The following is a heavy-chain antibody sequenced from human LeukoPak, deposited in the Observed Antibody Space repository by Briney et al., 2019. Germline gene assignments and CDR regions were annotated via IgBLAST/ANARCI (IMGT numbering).Heavy chain of an antibody. D-gene: IGHD5-18*01. Sequence: PGGSLRLSCAASGFTFTGHEMNWVRQAPGKGLEWLSCISGSGSPSYYADSVKGRFTISRDNAKNSLYLQMNSLRAEDTAIYYYARGFRDTAMFLDFWGKGTLVTVSS. CDR3: ARGFRDTAMFLDF. CDR1: GFTFTGHE. CDR2: ISGSGSPS. J-gene: IGHJ4*02. V-gene: IGHV3-48*03.